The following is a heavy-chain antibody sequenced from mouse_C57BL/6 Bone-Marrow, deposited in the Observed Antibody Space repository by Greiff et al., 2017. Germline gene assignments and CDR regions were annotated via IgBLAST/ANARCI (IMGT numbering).Heavy chain of an antibody. J-gene: IGHJ4*01. V-gene: IGHV1-81*01. CDR3: ARWGVRRPYAMDY. CDR2: IYPRSGNT. CDR1: GYTFTSYG. D-gene: IGHD2-14*01. Sequence: QVQLQQSGAELARPGASVKLSCKASGYTFTSYGISWVKQRTGQGLEWIGEIYPRSGNTYYNEKFKGKATLTADKSSSTAYMELRSLTSEDSAVYFCARWGVRRPYAMDYWGQGTSVTVSS.